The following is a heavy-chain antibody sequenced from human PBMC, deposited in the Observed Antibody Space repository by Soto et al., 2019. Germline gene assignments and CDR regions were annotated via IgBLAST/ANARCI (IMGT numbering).Heavy chain of an antibody. CDR2: INPSGGST. J-gene: IGHJ6*02. V-gene: IGHV1-46*02. CDR3: ARDSPRDTAMVYYYGMDV. CDR1: GYTFNSYY. D-gene: IGHD5-18*01. Sequence: ASVKVSCKASGYTFNSYYMHWVRQAPGQGLEWMGIINPSGGSTSYAQKFQGRVTMTRDTSTSTVYMELSSLRSEDTAVYYCARDSPRDTAMVYYYGMDVWGQGTTVTVSS.